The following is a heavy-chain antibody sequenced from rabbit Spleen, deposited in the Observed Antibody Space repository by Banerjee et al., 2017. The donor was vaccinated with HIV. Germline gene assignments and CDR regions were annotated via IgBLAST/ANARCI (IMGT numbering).Heavy chain of an antibody. Sequence: QLKESGGGLVQPGGSLKLSCKASGFDFSTYYMSWARQAPGKGLEWIGYIDPIFGSTYYASWVNGRFTISSDNAQNTVDLQLNSLTAADTATYFCARDLAAAIGWIFYLWGPGTLVTVS. J-gene: IGHJ4*01. D-gene: IGHD4-1*01. CDR2: IDPIFGST. CDR3: ARDLAAAIGWIFYL. V-gene: IGHV1S7*01. CDR1: GFDFSTYY.